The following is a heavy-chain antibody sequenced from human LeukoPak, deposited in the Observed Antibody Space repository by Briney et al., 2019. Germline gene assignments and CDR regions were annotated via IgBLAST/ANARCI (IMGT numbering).Heavy chain of an antibody. J-gene: IGHJ4*02. CDR1: GGSISSSSYY. D-gene: IGHD6-19*01. CDR2: IYHSGST. CDR3: ARDSSGWYTPHYYFDY. Sequence: PSETLSLTCTVSGGSISSSSYYWGWIRQPPGKGLEWIGSIYHSGSTYYNPSLKSRVTISVDTSKNQFSLKLSSVTAADTAVYYCARDSSGWYTPHYYFDYWGQGTLVTVSS. V-gene: IGHV4-39*07.